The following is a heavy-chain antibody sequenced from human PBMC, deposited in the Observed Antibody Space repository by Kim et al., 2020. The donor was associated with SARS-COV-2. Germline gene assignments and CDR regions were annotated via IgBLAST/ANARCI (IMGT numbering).Heavy chain of an antibody. D-gene: IGHD4-17*01. CDR2: IDWDDDK. CDR1: GFSLSTSGMC. Sequence: SGPTLVKPTQTLTLTCTFSGFSLSTSGMCVSWIRQPPGKALEWLARIDWDDDKYYSTSLKTRLTISKDTSKNQVVLTMTNMDPVDTATYYCARAYGFYYYYGMDVWGQGTTVTVSS. J-gene: IGHJ6*02. CDR3: ARAYGFYYYYGMDV. V-gene: IGHV2-70*11.